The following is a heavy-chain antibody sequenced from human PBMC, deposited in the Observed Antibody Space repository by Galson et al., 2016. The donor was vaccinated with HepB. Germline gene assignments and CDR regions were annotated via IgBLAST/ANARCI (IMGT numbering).Heavy chain of an antibody. V-gene: IGHV3-64D*06. CDR3: VRDLFSYGSGSWEDCFDP. CDR1: GFSFSSYA. J-gene: IGHJ5*02. Sequence: SLRLSCAASGFSFSSYAMHWVRQTPGKGLEYVSGISDNGNSTDYADSVRGRFTISRDNSKNTLYLQMSSLRDEDTAVYYCVRDLFSYGSGSWEDCFDPWGQGTLVTVSS. CDR2: ISDNGNST. D-gene: IGHD3-10*01.